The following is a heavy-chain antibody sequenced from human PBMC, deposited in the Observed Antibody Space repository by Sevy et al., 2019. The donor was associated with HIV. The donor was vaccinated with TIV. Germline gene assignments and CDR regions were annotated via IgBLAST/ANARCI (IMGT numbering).Heavy chain of an antibody. J-gene: IGHJ3*02. D-gene: IGHD3-10*01. Sequence: GGSLRLSCAASGFSFIWYWMSWVRQTPEKGLEWVANIKPDGSEKNYVDSVKGRFTVSRDNAKNSLYLQMNSLRVEDTAVYYCASKGGSRPNDPFDTWGQGTMVTVSS. CDR1: GFSFIWYW. CDR3: ASKGGSRPNDPFDT. CDR2: IKPDGSEK. V-gene: IGHV3-7*01.